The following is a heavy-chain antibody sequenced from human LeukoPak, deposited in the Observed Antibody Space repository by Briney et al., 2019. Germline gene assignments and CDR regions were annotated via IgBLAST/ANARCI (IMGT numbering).Heavy chain of an antibody. Sequence: SETLSLTCAVSGGSISSGGYSWSWIRQPPGKGLEWIGEINHGGSTNYNPSLKSRVTISIDTSKNQFSLKLSSVTAADTAVYYCARYLDYGGNSRVFQHWGQGTLVTVSS. CDR2: INHGGST. J-gene: IGHJ1*01. CDR1: GGSISSGGYS. D-gene: IGHD4-23*01. V-gene: IGHV4-30-2*01. CDR3: ARYLDYGGNSRVFQH.